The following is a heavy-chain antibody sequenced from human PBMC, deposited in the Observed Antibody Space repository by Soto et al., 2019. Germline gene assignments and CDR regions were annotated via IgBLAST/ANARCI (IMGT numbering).Heavy chain of an antibody. V-gene: IGHV4-39*01. J-gene: IGHJ4*02. CDR2: IYYSGRT. D-gene: IGHD2-21*02. CDR1: GESISSSSYY. Sequence: LXLACIVSGESISSSSYYWGWIRQPPGKGLEWIGSIYYSGRTYYNPSFKSRVTISIDTSKNQFSLKLSSVTATDTAVYYCARQRTTVVTQAYFDHWGQGALVTVSS. CDR3: ARQRTTVVTQAYFDH.